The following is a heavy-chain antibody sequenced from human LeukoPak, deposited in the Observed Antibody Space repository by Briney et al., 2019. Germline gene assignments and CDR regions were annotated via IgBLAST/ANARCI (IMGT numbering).Heavy chain of an antibody. Sequence: ASVKVSCKASGYTFTTYPINWVRQAPGQGLEWMGWIDTNTGSPTYAQGHTGRFVFSLDTSVSAAFLQINSLKAEDTALYYCARAGDYYDSSGSLDYWGQGTLVTVSS. CDR3: ARAGDYYDSSGSLDY. CDR1: GYTFTTYP. V-gene: IGHV7-4-1*02. CDR2: IDTNTGSP. J-gene: IGHJ4*02. D-gene: IGHD3-22*01.